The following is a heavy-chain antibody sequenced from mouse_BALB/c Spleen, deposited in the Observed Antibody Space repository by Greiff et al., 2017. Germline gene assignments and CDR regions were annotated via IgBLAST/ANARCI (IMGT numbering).Heavy chain of an antibody. CDR2: ISSGGSYT. CDR1: GFTFSSDT. Sequence: EVKLVESGGGLVKPGGSLKLSCAASGFTFSSDTMSWVRQTLEKRLEWVATISSGGSYTYYPDSVKGRFTISRDNAKNTLHLQMSSLKSEDTAMYYCTRSHYYGSSYWYFDVWGAGTTVTVSS. CDR3: TRSHYYGSSYWYFDV. D-gene: IGHD1-1*01. J-gene: IGHJ1*01. V-gene: IGHV5-6-4*01.